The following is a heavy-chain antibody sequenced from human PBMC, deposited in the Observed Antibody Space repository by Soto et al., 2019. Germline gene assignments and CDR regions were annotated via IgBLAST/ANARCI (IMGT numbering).Heavy chain of an antibody. CDR3: ARDGSQFLIMTTLVSDYYYGMDV. CDR1: GFTFSSYW. J-gene: IGHJ6*02. CDR2: INSDGSST. D-gene: IGHD4-17*01. V-gene: IGHV3-74*01. Sequence: GSLRLSCAASGFTFSSYWMHWVRQAPGKGLVWVSRINSDGSSTSYADSVKGRFTISRDNAKNTLYLQMNSLRAEDTAVYYCARDGSQFLIMTTLVSDYYYGMDVWGQGTTVTVSS.